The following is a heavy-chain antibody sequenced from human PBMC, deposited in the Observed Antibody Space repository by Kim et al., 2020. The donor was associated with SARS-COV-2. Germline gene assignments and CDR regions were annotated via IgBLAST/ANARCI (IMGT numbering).Heavy chain of an antibody. CDR1: GGSVSGNY. CDR2: IYYTGST. J-gene: IGHJ4*02. Sequence: SETLSLTCTVSGGSVSGNYWTWIRQPPGKGLEWLGYIYYTGSTNYNPSLKSRVTISVDTSKNQFSLKLSSVTAADTAFYYCARVVSHGQSDYWGQGTLVTVSS. CDR3: ARVVSHGQSDY. V-gene: IGHV4-59*02. D-gene: IGHD2-8*01.